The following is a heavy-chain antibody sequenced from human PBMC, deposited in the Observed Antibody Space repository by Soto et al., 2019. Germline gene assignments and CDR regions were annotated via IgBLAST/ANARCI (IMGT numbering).Heavy chain of an antibody. CDR2: VFDGRNT. V-gene: IGHV4-38-2*01. CDR3: VKTSVTTESVDFDD. CDR1: GSFISRGYY. J-gene: IGHJ4*02. D-gene: IGHD4-17*01. Sequence: PSETLSLTCSVSGSFISRGYYWGWIRQPPGKDLEWLGSVFDGRNTYDNPSHKRPVTISLATSKNQFTQMLASMTDADTAHYYCVKTSVTTESVDFDDWGQGTLVTVSS.